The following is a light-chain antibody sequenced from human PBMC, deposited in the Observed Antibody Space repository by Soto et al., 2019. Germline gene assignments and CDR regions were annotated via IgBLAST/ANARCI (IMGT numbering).Light chain of an antibody. CDR2: GAS. V-gene: IGKV3-20*01. Sequence: EIVLTQSPGTLSLSPGERATLSCRASQRVGSSYLAWYQQKPGQAPRLLIYGASNRATGIPDRFSGSGSGTDFTLTISRLEPEDFAVYYCQQYGSSLWTFGQGTKVEIK. CDR1: QRVGSSY. CDR3: QQYGSSLWT. J-gene: IGKJ1*01.